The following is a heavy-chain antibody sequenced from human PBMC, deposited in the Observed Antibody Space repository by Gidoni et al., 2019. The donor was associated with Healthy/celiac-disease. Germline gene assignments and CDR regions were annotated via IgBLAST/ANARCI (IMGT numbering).Heavy chain of an antibody. CDR1: GFTFSSYA. CDR3: AKDHLEWLLYFDY. D-gene: IGHD3-3*01. V-gene: IGHV3-23*01. CDR2: NSGSGGST. Sequence: EVQLLESGGGLVQPGGSLRLSCAASGFTFSSYAMSWVRQAPGKGLEWGSANSGSGGSTYYADSVKGRFTISRDNSKNTLYLQMNSLRAEDTAVYYCAKDHLEWLLYFDYWGQGTLVTVSS. J-gene: IGHJ4*02.